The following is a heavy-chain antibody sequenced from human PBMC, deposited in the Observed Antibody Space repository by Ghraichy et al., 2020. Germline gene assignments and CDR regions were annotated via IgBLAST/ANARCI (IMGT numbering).Heavy chain of an antibody. D-gene: IGHD3-22*01. V-gene: IGHV3-23*01. J-gene: IGHJ4*02. CDR3: AKEPNYYDSRGYYPRFDY. CDR1: GFTFGNYA. CDR2: FSGSGGIT. Sequence: GESLNISCAASGFTFGNYAMSWVRQAPGKGLEWVSGFSGSGGITYYADSVKGRFTISRDNSKNTLYLQMNSLRPEDTAVYYCAKEPNYYDSRGYYPRFDYWGQGTLVTVSS.